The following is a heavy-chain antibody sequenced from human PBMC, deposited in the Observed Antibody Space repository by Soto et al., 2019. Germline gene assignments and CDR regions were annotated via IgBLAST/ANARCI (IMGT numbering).Heavy chain of an antibody. V-gene: IGHV1-18*01. CDR3: AREVETNGSGSYSLDY. J-gene: IGHJ4*02. Sequence: ASVKVSCKASGYTFTSYGISWVRQAPGQGLEWMGWISAYNGNTNYAQKLQGRVTMTTDTSTSTAYMELRSLRSDDTAVYYCAREVETNGSGSYSLDYWGQGTLVTVSS. CDR1: GYTFTSYG. D-gene: IGHD3-10*01. CDR2: ISAYNGNT.